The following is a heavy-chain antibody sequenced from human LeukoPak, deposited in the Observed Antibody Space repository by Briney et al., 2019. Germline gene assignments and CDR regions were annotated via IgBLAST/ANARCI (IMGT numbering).Heavy chain of an antibody. D-gene: IGHD5-18*01. J-gene: IGHJ5*02. Sequence: GGSLRLSCAASGFTFSGSAMHWVRQASGKGLEWVGRIRSKANSYATAYAASVKGRFTISRDNSKNTLYLQMNSLRAEDTAVYYCAAVDVDTAFPWGQGTLVTVSS. V-gene: IGHV3-73*01. CDR3: AAVDVDTAFP. CDR2: IRSKANSYAT. CDR1: GFTFSGSA.